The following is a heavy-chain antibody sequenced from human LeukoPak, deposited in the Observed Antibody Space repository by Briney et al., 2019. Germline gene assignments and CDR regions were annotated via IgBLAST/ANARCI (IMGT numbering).Heavy chain of an antibody. CDR3: ARGTRDYDILTGYSKPRFDY. V-gene: IGHV1-8*01. J-gene: IGHJ4*02. D-gene: IGHD3-9*01. CDR2: MNPNSGNT. Sequence: ASVKVSCKASRYTFTSYDINWVRQATGQGLEWMGWMNPNSGNTAYAQKFQGRVTMTRNTSTSTAYIELSSLRSDDTAVYYCARGTRDYDILTGYSKPRFDYWGQGTLVTVSS. CDR1: RYTFTSYD.